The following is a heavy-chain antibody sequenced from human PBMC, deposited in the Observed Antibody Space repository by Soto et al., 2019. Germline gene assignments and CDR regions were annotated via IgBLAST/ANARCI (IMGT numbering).Heavy chain of an antibody. CDR2: MFHSGGT. D-gene: IGHD1-1*01. CDR3: AKKKSTGNNYFDY. J-gene: IGHJ4*02. Sequence: SETLSLTCTVSGGSMSGYFWGWIRQPPGKGLEWIGYMFHSGGTKDNPSLRSRVTISVDTSKNHFSLKLSSVTAADTAVYYCAKKKSTGNNYFDYWGQGTQVTVSS. V-gene: IGHV4-59*01. CDR1: GGSMSGYF.